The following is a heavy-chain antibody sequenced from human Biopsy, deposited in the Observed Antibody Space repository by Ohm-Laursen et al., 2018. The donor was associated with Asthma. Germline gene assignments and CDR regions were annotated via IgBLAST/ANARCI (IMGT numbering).Heavy chain of an antibody. V-gene: IGHV3-15*01. CDR3: TTDFASGSRDFGRDV. D-gene: IGHD3-10*01. CDR1: GFSFSDYF. CDR2: IKSKIDGETT. Sequence: GSLRLSCSASGFSFSDYFMTWMRQAPGKGLEWVGRIKSKIDGETTDFAAPVKGRFTISRDDSKNMLYLQMNSLKSEDTAVYYCTTDFASGSRDFGRDVWGQGTTVTVSS. J-gene: IGHJ6*02.